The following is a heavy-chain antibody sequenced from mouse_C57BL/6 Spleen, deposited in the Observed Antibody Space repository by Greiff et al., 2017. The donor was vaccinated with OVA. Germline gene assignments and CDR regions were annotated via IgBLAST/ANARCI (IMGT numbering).Heavy chain of an antibody. J-gene: IGHJ3*01. Sequence: EVQGVESGPGMVKPSQSLSLTCTVTGYSITSGYDWHWIRHFPGNKLEWMGYISYSGSTNYNPSLKSRISITHDTSKNHFFLKLNSVTTEDTATYYCARGELRPWFAYWGQGTLVTVSA. V-gene: IGHV3-1*01. CDR1: GYSITSGYD. CDR3: ARGELRPWFAY. D-gene: IGHD3-2*02. CDR2: ISYSGST.